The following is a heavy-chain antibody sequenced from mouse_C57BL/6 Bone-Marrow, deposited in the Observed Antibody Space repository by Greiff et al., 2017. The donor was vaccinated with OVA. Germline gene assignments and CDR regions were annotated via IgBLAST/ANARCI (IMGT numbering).Heavy chain of an antibody. CDR3: ARWPNLLLRYYYAMDY. D-gene: IGHD1-1*01. J-gene: IGHJ4*01. Sequence: QVQLQQPGAELVKPGASVKLSCKASGYTFTSYWMHWVKQRPGQGLEWIGMIHPNSGSTNYNEKFKSKATLTVDKSSSTAYMQLSSLTSEDSAVYYCARWPNLLLRYYYAMDYWGQGTSVTVSS. V-gene: IGHV1-64*01. CDR1: GYTFTSYW. CDR2: IHPNSGST.